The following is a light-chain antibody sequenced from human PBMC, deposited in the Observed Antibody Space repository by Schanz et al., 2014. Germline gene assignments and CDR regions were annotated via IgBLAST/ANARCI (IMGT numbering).Light chain of an antibody. CDR2: GAS. V-gene: IGKV3-15*01. CDR3: QQYGGLPIT. J-gene: IGKJ5*01. CDR1: QSVRNN. Sequence: EIVMTQSPATLSVSPGERATLSCRASQSVRNNLAWYQHKPGQATRLLIYGASTRATGIPARFSGSGSGTDFTLTISRLEPEDFAVYYCQQYGGLPITFGQGTRLEIK.